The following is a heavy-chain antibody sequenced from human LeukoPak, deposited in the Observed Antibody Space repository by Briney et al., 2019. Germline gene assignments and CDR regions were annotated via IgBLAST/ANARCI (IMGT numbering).Heavy chain of an antibody. J-gene: IGHJ3*02. Sequence: ASVKVSCKASGYTFTGYYMHWVRQAPGQGLEWMGWINPNSGGTNYAQKFQGRVTMTRDTSISTAYMELSRLRPDDTAVYYCARDNWAIHDAFDIWGQGTMVTVSS. CDR2: INPNSGGT. V-gene: IGHV1-2*02. CDR1: GYTFTGYY. CDR3: ARDNWAIHDAFDI. D-gene: IGHD7-27*01.